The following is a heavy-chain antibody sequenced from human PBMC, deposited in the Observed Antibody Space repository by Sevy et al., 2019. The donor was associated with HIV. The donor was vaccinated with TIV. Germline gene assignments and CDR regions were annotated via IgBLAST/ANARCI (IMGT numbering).Heavy chain of an antibody. V-gene: IGHV3-30*02. Sequence: GGSLRLSCAASGFTFRSYGMHWVRQAPGKGLEWVAFIRYDGSTKYYADSVKGRFTISRDNSKNSLYLQMNSLRAEDTAVYYCTRDLPPSATTVAHFDYWGQGTLVTVSS. CDR2: IRYDGSTK. D-gene: IGHD4-17*01. J-gene: IGHJ4*02. CDR3: TRDLPPSATTVAHFDY. CDR1: GFTFRSYG.